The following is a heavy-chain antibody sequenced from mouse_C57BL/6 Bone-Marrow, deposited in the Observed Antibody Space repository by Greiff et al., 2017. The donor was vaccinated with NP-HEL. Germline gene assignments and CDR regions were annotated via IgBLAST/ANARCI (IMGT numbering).Heavy chain of an antibody. J-gene: IGHJ4*01. CDR3: ARGDGYYFYAMDY. Sequence: EVHLVESGGGLVKPGGSLKLSCAASGFTFSSYAMSWVRQTPEKRLEWVATISDGGSYTYYPDNVKGRFTISRDNAKNNLYLQMSHLKSEDTAMYYCARGDGYYFYAMDYWGQGTSVTVSS. D-gene: IGHD2-3*01. V-gene: IGHV5-4*01. CDR1: GFTFSSYA. CDR2: ISDGGSYT.